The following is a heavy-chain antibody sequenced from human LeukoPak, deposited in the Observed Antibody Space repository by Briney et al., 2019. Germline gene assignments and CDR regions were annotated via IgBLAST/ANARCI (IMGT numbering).Heavy chain of an antibody. CDR1: GYSISSGYY. J-gene: IGHJ3*02. CDR2: IYHSGST. CDR3: ARWGYYDSSGSPLGDAFDI. Sequence: SETLSLTCAVSGYSISSGYYWGWIRQPPGKGLEWIGSIYHSGSTYYNPSLKSRVTISVDTSKNQFSLKLSSVTAADTAVYYCARWGYYDSSGSPLGDAFDIWGQGTMVTVSS. D-gene: IGHD3-22*01. V-gene: IGHV4-38-2*01.